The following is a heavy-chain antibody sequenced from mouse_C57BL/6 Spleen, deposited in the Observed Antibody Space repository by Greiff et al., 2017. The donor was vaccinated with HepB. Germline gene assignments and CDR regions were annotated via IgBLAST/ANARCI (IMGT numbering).Heavy chain of an antibody. J-gene: IGHJ4*01. CDR3: AKEGITTVVATEAMDY. V-gene: IGHV2-3*01. Sequence: VKLQESGPGLVAPSQSLSITCTVSGFSLTSYGVSWVRQPPGKGLEWLGVIWGDGSTNYHSALISRLSISKDNSKSQVFLKLNSLQTDDTATYYCAKEGITTVVATEAMDYWGQGTSVTVSS. D-gene: IGHD1-1*01. CDR2: IWGDGST. CDR1: GFSLTSYG.